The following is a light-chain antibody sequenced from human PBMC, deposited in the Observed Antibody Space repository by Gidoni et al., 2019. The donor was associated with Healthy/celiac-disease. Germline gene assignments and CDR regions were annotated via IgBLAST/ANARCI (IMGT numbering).Light chain of an antibody. CDR1: SPNIGAGYD. CDR2: GNS. V-gene: IGLV1-40*01. Sequence: QSVLTQPPSVYGAPGQRVTISCTGSSPNIGAGYDVHWYQQLPGTAPKLLIYGNSNRPSGVPDRFSGSKSGTSASLAITGLQAEDEADYYCQSYDSSLSEGVFGGGTKLTVL. J-gene: IGLJ3*02. CDR3: QSYDSSLSEGV.